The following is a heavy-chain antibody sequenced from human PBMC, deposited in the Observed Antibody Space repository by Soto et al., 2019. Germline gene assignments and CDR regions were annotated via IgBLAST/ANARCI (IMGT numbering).Heavy chain of an antibody. CDR2: IIPALGTA. Sequence: QDQLVQSGAEVKKPGSSVKVSCKASGGTFSSHTFSWVRQAPGQGLEWMGRIIPALGTATYAQKFQGRVTITADDAATTVYMELNSLRSEETAVYYCARPDFGDYWYFDVWGRGTLVTVSS. D-gene: IGHD4-17*01. V-gene: IGHV1-69*08. J-gene: IGHJ2*01. CDR3: ARPDFGDYWYFDV. CDR1: GGTFSSHT.